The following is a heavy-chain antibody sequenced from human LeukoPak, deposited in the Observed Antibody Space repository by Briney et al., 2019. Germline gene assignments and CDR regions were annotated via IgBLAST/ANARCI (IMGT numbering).Heavy chain of an antibody. CDR3: AVPVGMDY. CDR2: ISGSDGGT. Sequence: GGSLRLSCAASGFSFSTFGMNWVRQTPGKGLEWVSTISGSDGGTHYADSVKGRFTISRDNSKNILYLQMNSLRADDTAVYFCAVPVGMDYWGRGTLVIVSS. V-gene: IGHV3-23*01. D-gene: IGHD2-2*01. CDR1: GFSFSTFG. J-gene: IGHJ4*02.